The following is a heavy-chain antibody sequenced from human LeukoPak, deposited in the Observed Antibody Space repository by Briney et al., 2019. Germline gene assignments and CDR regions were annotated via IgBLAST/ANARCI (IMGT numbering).Heavy chain of an antibody. J-gene: IGHJ5*02. CDR3: ARDLMTGTKDGRWFDP. D-gene: IGHD1-1*01. CDR2: ISGYNGKT. Sequence: GASVKVSCKASGYTFSKYSINWVRQAPGQGLEWMGWISGYNGKTNYAQKLQDRVTMTTDTSTSTAYMELRSLRSDDTAVYYCARDLMTGTKDGRWFDPWGQGTLVTVSS. CDR1: GYTFSKYS. V-gene: IGHV1-18*01.